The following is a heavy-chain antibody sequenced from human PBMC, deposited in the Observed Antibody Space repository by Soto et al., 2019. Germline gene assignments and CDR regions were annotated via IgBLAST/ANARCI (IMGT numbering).Heavy chain of an antibody. CDR3: ARDAPGATPLDY. J-gene: IGHJ4*02. Sequence: SETLSLTCTVSGGSVSSGSYYWSWIRQPPGKGLEWIGYIYYSGSTNYNPSLKSRVTISVDTSKNQFSLKLSSVTAADTAVYYCARDAPGATPLDYWGQGTLVTVSS. V-gene: IGHV4-61*01. CDR1: GGSVSSGSYY. D-gene: IGHD1-26*01. CDR2: IYYSGST.